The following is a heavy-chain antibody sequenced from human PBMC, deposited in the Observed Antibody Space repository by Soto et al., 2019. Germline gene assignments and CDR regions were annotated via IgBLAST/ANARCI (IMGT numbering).Heavy chain of an antibody. Sequence: ASVKVSCKAAGYTFTGYYRHWVRQAPGQGLEWMGWINPNSGGTNYAQKFQGWVTMTRDTSISTAYMELSRLRSDDTAVYYCARDIVVVPAAQPSQDYYYYGMDVWGQGTTVTVSS. CDR3: ARDIVVVPAAQPSQDYYYYGMDV. V-gene: IGHV1-2*04. J-gene: IGHJ6*02. CDR1: GYTFTGYY. CDR2: INPNSGGT. D-gene: IGHD2-2*01.